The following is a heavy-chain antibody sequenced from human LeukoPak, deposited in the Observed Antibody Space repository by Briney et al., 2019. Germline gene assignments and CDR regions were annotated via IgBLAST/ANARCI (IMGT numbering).Heavy chain of an antibody. Sequence: SETLSLTCAVSGGSISSSIYYWSWIRQPPGKGLEWIGEINHSGSTNYNPSLKSRVTISVDTSKNQFSLKLSSVTAADTAVYYCARVPGGALNWFDPWGQGTLVTVSP. J-gene: IGHJ5*02. CDR3: ARVPGGALNWFDP. D-gene: IGHD1-14*01. CDR2: INHSGST. CDR1: GGSISSSIYY. V-gene: IGHV4-39*07.